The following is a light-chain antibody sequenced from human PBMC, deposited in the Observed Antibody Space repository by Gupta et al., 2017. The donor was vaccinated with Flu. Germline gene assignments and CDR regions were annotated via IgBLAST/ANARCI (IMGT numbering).Light chain of an antibody. CDR2: AAS. CDR3: QQRDSNPPLIT. J-gene: IGKJ4*01. V-gene: IGKV1-39*01. Sequence: DIQMTQSPSSLSASVGDRVTITCRASQSISSYLNWYQQKPGKAPKLLIYAASSLQSGVPSRFSGSGSGTDFTLTISSLQPEDFATYYCQQRDSNPPLITFGGGTKVEIK. CDR1: QSISSY.